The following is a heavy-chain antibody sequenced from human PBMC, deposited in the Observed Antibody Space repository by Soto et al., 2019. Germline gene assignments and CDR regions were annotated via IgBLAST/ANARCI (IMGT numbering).Heavy chain of an antibody. J-gene: IGHJ4*01. CDR1: GFTFSDHY. CDR2: IRNKANSYTT. V-gene: IGHV3-72*01. Sequence: EVQLVESGGGLVQPGRSLRLSCAAFGFTFSDHYMDWVRQAPGKGLEWVGRIRNKANSYTTEYAASVKGRFTISRDDSKNSLFLQMNSLKTEDTAVYYCSRAGILTTPYYFDYWGQGTLLTVSS. D-gene: IGHD4-4*01. CDR3: SRAGILTTPYYFDY.